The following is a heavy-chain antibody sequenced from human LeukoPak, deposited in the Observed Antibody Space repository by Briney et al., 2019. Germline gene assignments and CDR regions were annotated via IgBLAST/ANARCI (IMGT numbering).Heavy chain of an antibody. CDR1: GGPISSYY. Sequence: PSETLSLTCTVSGGPISSYYWSWIRQPPGKGLEWIGYIYYSGSTNYNPSLKSRVTISVDTSKNQFSLKLSSVTAADTAVYYCARAYYGDYGWFDPWGQGTLVTVSS. CDR2: IYYSGST. D-gene: IGHD4-17*01. V-gene: IGHV4-59*01. CDR3: ARAYYGDYGWFDP. J-gene: IGHJ5*02.